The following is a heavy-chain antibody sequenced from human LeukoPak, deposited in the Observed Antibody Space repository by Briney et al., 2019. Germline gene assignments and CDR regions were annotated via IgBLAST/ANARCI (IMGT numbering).Heavy chain of an antibody. CDR3: ASRRAYLGGYIGY. CDR2: ISAYNGNT. Sequence: ASVKVSCKASGYTFTSYGISWVRQAPGQGLEWMGWISAYNGNTNYAQKLQGRVTMTTDTSTSTVYMELSSLRSEDTAVYYCASRRAYLGGYIGYWGQGTLVTVSS. V-gene: IGHV1-18*01. D-gene: IGHD5-12*01. J-gene: IGHJ4*02. CDR1: GYTFTSYG.